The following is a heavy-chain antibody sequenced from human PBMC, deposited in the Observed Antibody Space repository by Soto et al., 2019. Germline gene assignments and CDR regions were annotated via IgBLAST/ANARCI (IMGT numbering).Heavy chain of an antibody. Sequence: GGSLRLACAASGFTFDDYGMSWVRQAPGKGLEWVSGINWNGGSTGYADSVKGRFTISRDNAKNSLYLQMNSLRAEDTALYHCVRLAKLGYCSGGSCYTHYYYYYYMDVWGKGTTVTVSS. V-gene: IGHV3-20*01. D-gene: IGHD2-15*01. CDR1: GFTFDDYG. CDR3: VRLAKLGYCSGGSCYTHYYYYYYMDV. CDR2: INWNGGST. J-gene: IGHJ6*03.